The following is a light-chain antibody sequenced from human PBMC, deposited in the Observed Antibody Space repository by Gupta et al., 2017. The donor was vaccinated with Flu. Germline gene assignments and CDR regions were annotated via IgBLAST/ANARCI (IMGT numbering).Light chain of an antibody. Sequence: GKKTSITGGGNKVGSKSLHWYQQKTGPAPVLFFYVDSDRHSGIPERFSGSTSGNTATVTISRVEAGEEADYYCQVWDSSSDTVVFGGGTKLTVL. CDR3: QVWDSSSDTVV. J-gene: IGLJ2*01. CDR2: VDS. CDR1: KVGSKS. V-gene: IGLV3-21*03.